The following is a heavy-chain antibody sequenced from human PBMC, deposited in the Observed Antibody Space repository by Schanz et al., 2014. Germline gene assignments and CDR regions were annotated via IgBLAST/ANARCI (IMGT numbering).Heavy chain of an antibody. CDR2: IRYDGSNK. CDR3: TSAVRATFGYFAY. CDR1: GFTFSNYG. V-gene: IGHV3-30*02. J-gene: IGHJ4*02. Sequence: QVQLVESGGGVVQPGGSLRLSCAASGFTFSNYGLHWVRQAPGKGLEWVAFIRYDGSNKYYADSVKGRFTISRDNSKNTLYLQMNSLKTEDTAVYYCTSAVRATFGYFAYWGQGTLLVTVSS. D-gene: IGHD2-15*01.